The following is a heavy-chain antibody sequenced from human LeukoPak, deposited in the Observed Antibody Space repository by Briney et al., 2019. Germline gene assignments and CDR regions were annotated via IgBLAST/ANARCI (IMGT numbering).Heavy chain of an antibody. J-gene: IGHJ6*02. Sequence: SETLSLTCTVSGGSISSYYWSWIRQPPGKGLEWIGYIYYSGSTNYNPSLKSRVTISVDTSKNQFSLKLSSVTAADTAVYYCARLYGSGNIFTYYYGMDVWGQGTTVTVSS. CDR2: IYYSGST. CDR1: GGSISSYY. CDR3: ARLYGSGNIFTYYYGMDV. D-gene: IGHD3-10*01. V-gene: IGHV4-59*01.